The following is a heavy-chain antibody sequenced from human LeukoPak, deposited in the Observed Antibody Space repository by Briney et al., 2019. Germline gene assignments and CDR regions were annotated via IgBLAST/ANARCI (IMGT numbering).Heavy chain of an antibody. J-gene: IGHJ5*02. CDR2: IYYSGST. CDR3: ARDLAYTERRRFDP. Sequence: SETLSLTCTVSGGSISSYYWSWIRQPPGKGLEWIGYIYYSGSTNYNPSLKSRVTISVDTSKNQFSPKLSSVTAADTAVYYCARDLAYTERRRFDPWGQGTLVTVSS. V-gene: IGHV4-59*01. D-gene: IGHD3-16*01. CDR1: GGSISSYY.